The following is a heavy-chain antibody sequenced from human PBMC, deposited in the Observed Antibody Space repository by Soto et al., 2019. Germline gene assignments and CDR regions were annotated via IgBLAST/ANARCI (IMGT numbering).Heavy chain of an antibody. CDR1: GFTLSDHY. Sequence: LRLSCAGSGFTLSDHYIDWVRQAPGKGLEWVGRSRDKPQGYSTAYAASVKGRFTTSRDDSKNTLYLQMNSLKTEDTAVYYCTTARGTYGAEYFQHWGQGTLVTVSS. CDR2: SRDKPQGYST. CDR3: TTARGTYGAEYFQH. D-gene: IGHD4-17*01. J-gene: IGHJ1*01. V-gene: IGHV3-72*01.